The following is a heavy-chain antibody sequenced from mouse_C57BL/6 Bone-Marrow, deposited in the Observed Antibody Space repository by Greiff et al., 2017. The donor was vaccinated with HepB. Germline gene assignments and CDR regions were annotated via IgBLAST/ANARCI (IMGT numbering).Heavy chain of an antibody. CDR3: ERDSHYAWFAY. D-gene: IGHD2-5*01. CDR2: IYPRDGST. CDR1: GYTFTDHT. V-gene: IGHV1-78*01. J-gene: IGHJ3*01. Sequence: VQLQQSDAELVKPGASVKKPCKVSGYTFTDHTIHWMKQRHEQGLEWIGYIYPRDGSTKYNEKFKGKATLTADKSSSTAYMQLNSLTSEDSAVYFCERDSHYAWFAYWAQGTLVTVSA.